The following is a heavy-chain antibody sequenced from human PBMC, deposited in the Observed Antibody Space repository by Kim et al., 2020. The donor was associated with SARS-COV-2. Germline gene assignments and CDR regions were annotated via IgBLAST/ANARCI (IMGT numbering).Heavy chain of an antibody. CDR2: IYYGGNT. D-gene: IGHD7-27*01. J-gene: IGHJ4*02. Sequence: SETLSLTCTVSGDSITSGGYYWNWILQQPGKGLEWIGSIYYGGNTHYIPSLKSRLTISVDTSKNHFSLNLNSATAADTAVYYCARDDSLGGFDYWGQGILVPVSA. V-gene: IGHV4-31*03. CDR3: ARDDSLGGFDY. CDR1: GDSITSGGYY.